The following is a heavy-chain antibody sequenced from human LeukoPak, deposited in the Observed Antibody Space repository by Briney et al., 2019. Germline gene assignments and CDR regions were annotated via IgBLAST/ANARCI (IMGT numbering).Heavy chain of an antibody. Sequence: GGSLRLSCAASGFTFSSYAMHWVRQAPGKGLEWVAVISYDGSNKYYADSVKGRFTISRDNSKNTLYLQMNSLRAEDTAVYYRARDRMYCSSTSCYNLPLYGMDVWGQGTTVTVSS. J-gene: IGHJ6*02. CDR1: GFTFSSYA. CDR3: ARDRMYCSSTSCYNLPLYGMDV. V-gene: IGHV3-30-3*01. D-gene: IGHD2-2*02. CDR2: ISYDGSNK.